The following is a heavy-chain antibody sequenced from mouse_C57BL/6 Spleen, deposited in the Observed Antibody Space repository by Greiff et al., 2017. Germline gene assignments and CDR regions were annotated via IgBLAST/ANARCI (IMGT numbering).Heavy chain of an antibody. D-gene: IGHD1-1*01. J-gene: IGHJ2*01. CDR3: ARSTTVVALDY. CDR2: INPSNGGT. Sequence: QVQLKQPGTELVKPGASVKLSCKASGYTFTSYWMHWVKQRPGQGLEWIGNINPSNGGTNYNEKFKSKATLTVDKSSSTAYMQLSSLTSEDSAVYCCARSTTVVALDYWGQGTTLTVSS. V-gene: IGHV1-53*01. CDR1: GYTFTSYW.